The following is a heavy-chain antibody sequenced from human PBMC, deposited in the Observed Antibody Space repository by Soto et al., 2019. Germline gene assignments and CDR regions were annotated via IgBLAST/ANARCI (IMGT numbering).Heavy chain of an antibody. CDR2: ISSSSSII. Sequence: PGGSLRLSCAASGFTFSGYSMNWVRQAPGKGLEWVSYISSSSSIIFYADSVKGRFTISRDNAKNSLYLQMNSLRDEDTAVYYCANGDNGAFDIWGQGTMVTVSS. J-gene: IGHJ3*02. CDR3: ANGDNGAFDI. CDR1: GFTFSGYS. D-gene: IGHD4-17*01. V-gene: IGHV3-48*02.